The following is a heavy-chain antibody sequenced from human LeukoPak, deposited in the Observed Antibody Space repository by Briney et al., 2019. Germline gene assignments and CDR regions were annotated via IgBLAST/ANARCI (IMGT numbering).Heavy chain of an antibody. Sequence: SETLSLTHTVSGGSISSSRYYWVWLRHPPGKGLECIGSINYSGSIYYNPSLKSRVTISVDTSKNQFSLKLSSVTAADTAVYYCAGQFTSWGQGTLVTVSS. V-gene: IGHV4-39*01. CDR3: AGQFTS. CDR1: GGSISSSRYY. CDR2: INYSGSI. D-gene: IGHD2-2*01. J-gene: IGHJ4*02.